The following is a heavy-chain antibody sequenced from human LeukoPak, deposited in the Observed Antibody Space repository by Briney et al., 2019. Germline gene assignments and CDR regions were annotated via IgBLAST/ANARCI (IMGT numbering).Heavy chain of an antibody. CDR1: GFTFSSYW. CDR2: IKQGGSEK. Sequence: GGSLRLSCAASGFTFSSYWMSWVRQAPGKGLEWVANIKQGGSEKYYVDSVKGRFTISRDSAKNSLYLQMNSLRAEDTAVYYCARDSGAAGTLYWGQGTLVTVSS. V-gene: IGHV3-7*01. J-gene: IGHJ4*02. CDR3: ARDSGAAGTLY. D-gene: IGHD6-13*01.